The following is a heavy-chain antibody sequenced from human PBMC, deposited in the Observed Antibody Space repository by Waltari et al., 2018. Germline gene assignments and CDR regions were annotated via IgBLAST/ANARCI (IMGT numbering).Heavy chain of an antibody. CDR1: GDSVTTNSAA. CDR3: ARDPELSDPAFDL. V-gene: IGHV6-1*01. Sequence: QVQLQQSGPGLVKPSQTLSLTCAIPGDSVTTNSAAWNWIRQSPSRGLEWLGRTYDRSRYYYDYAISVKSRITINPDTFKNQFSLQLKSVTPEDTAVYYCARDPELSDPAFDLWGQGTLVTVSS. J-gene: IGHJ3*01. D-gene: IGHD1-7*01. CDR2: TYDRSRYYY.